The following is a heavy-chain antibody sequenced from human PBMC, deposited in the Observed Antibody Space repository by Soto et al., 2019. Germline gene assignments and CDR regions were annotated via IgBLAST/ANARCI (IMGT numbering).Heavy chain of an antibody. CDR3: ARENGVPAAQGLGGFSDY. Sequence: GGSLRLSCAASGFTFSSYGMHWVRQAPGKGLEWVAVIWYDGSNKYYADSVKGRFTISRDNSKNRLYLQMNSLRAEDTAVYYCARENGVPAAQGLGGFSDYWGQGTLVTVSS. CDR2: IWYDGSNK. D-gene: IGHD2-2*01. J-gene: IGHJ4*02. CDR1: GFTFSSYG. V-gene: IGHV3-33*01.